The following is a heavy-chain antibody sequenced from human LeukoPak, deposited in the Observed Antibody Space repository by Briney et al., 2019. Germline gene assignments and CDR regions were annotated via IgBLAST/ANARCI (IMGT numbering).Heavy chain of an antibody. D-gene: IGHD2-2*01. CDR2: IYHSGST. CDR3: ARVEYCSSTSCSWGFDP. CDR1: GGSISSGGYY. J-gene: IGHJ5*02. V-gene: IGHV4-30-2*01. Sequence: SGTLSLTCTVSGGSISSGGYYWSWIRQPPGKGLEWIGYIYHSGSTYYNPSLKSRVTTSVDRSKNQFSLKLSSVTAADTAVYYCARVEYCSSTSCSWGFDPWGQGTLVTVSS.